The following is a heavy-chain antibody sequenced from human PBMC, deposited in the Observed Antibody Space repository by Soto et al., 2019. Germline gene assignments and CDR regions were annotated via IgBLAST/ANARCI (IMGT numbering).Heavy chain of an antibody. D-gene: IGHD1-7*01. CDR2: ISYDGSNK. CDR3: AKDKLELRRVGYYYYGMDV. V-gene: IGHV3-30*18. CDR1: GFTFSSYG. J-gene: IGHJ6*02. Sequence: GGSLRLSCAASGFTFSSYGMHWVRQAPGKGLEWVAVISYDGSNKYYADSVKGRFTISRDNSKNTLYLQMNSLRAEDTAVYYCAKDKLELRRVGYYYYGMDVWGQGTTVTVSS.